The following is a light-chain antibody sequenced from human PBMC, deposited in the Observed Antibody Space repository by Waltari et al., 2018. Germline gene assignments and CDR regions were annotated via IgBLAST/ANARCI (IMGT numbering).Light chain of an antibody. CDR1: ALPMQY. CDR2: KDT. CDR3: QSADNSGTYWE. Sequence: SHELTQPPSVSVSPGQTATTSGSRDALPMQYGYWYQQSPGQAPILLIYKDTERPSGIPERFSGFSSGTTVTLTISGVQAEDEADYYCQSADNSGTYWEFGGGTKLTVL. J-gene: IGLJ3*02. V-gene: IGLV3-25*03.